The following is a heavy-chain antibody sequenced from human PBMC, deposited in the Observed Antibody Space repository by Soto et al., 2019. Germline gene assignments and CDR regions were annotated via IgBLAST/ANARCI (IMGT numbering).Heavy chain of an antibody. J-gene: IGHJ3*02. CDR3: ASRAQRHSSRWNDAFDI. V-gene: IGHV3-23*01. D-gene: IGHD6-13*01. CDR1: GFTFSSYT. Sequence: PGGSLRLSCAASGFTFSSYTMSWVRQAPGKGLQWVSTISDSGDRTYYADSVKGRFTISRVNSKNTLYLQMNSLRAEDTAVYYCASRAQRHSSRWNDAFDIWGQGTMVTVSS. CDR2: ISDSGDRT.